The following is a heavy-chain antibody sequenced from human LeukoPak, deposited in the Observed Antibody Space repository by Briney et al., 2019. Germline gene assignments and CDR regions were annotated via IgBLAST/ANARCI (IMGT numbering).Heavy chain of an antibody. CDR1: GFTFSSYG. CDR3: AREGYSSSWYGYFDY. D-gene: IGHD6-13*01. J-gene: IGHJ4*02. Sequence: PGGSLRLSCAASGFTFSSYGMHRVRQAPGKGLEWVAVIWYDGSNKYYADSVKGPFTITRDNSKNTLYLQMNSLRAEDTAVYYCAREGYSSSWYGYFDYWGQGTLVTVTS. V-gene: IGHV3-33*01. CDR2: IWYDGSNK.